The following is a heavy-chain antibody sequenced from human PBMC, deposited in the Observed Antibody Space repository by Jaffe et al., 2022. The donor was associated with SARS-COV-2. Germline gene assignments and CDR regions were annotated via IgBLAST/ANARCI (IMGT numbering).Heavy chain of an antibody. CDR2: INHSGST. V-gene: IGHV4-34*01. J-gene: IGHJ6*02. CDR1: GGSFSGYY. CDR3: ARGVPHSSYRYYYYYYGMDV. Sequence: QVQLQQWGAGLLKPSETLSLTCAVYGGSFSGYYWSWIRQPPGKGLEWIGEINHSGSTNYNPSLKSRVTISVDTSKNQFSLKLSSVTAADTAVYYCARGVPHSSYRYYYYYYGMDVWGQGTTVTVSS. D-gene: IGHD2-15*01.